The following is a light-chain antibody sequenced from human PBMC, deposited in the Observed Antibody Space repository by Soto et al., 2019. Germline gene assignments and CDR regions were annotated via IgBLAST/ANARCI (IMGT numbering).Light chain of an antibody. J-gene: IGLJ1*01. Sequence: QSALTQPASVSGSPGQSITISCTGTSSDVGGYNYVSWYQQHPGKAPKLMIYEVTNRPSGISNRFSGSKSGNTASLTITGLQAEDEADYYCSSFISTSTLPYVFGTGTKATVL. CDR1: SSDVGGYNY. CDR3: SSFISTSTLPYV. V-gene: IGLV2-14*01. CDR2: EVT.